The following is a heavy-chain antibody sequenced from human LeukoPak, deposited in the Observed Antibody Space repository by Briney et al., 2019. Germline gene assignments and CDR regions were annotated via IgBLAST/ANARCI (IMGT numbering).Heavy chain of an antibody. J-gene: IGHJ4*02. CDR3: AKDPIGSSYYGGDS. CDR2: ISGSGGST. V-gene: IGHV3-23*01. CDR1: AFTFRSYA. Sequence: GGSLRLSCAASAFTFRSYAMSWVRQAGGKGLEWVSAISGSGGSTYYADSVKGRFTISRDNSKNTLYLQMSSLRAEDTAVYYCAKDPIGSSYYGGDSWGQGTLVTVFS. D-gene: IGHD6-13*01.